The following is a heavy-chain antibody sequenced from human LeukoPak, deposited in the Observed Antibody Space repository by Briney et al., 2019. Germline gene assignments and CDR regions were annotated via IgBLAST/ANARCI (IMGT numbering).Heavy chain of an antibody. CDR1: GFTFDDYA. CDR3: AKGGDCGDYEGFDY. D-gene: IGHD4-17*01. CDR2: ISWNSGSI. V-gene: IGHV3-9*01. J-gene: IGHJ4*02. Sequence: GGSLRLSCAASGFTFDDYAMHWVRQAPGKGLEWVSCISWNSGSIGYADSVKGRFTISRDNAKNSLYLQMNSLRAEDTALYYCAKGGDCGDYEGFDYWGQRTLVTVSS.